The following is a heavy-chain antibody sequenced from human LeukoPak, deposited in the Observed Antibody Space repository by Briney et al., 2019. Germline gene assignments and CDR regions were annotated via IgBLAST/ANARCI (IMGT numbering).Heavy chain of an antibody. Sequence: GASVKVSCKASGVTFSRYAISWVRQAPGQGLVGMGVIIPIFGTVNYAQKFQGRVTITKDESTSTAYMELSSLRSEDTAVYYCASLTRVDSSGYLDYWGKGTLVAVSS. CDR1: GVTFSRYA. CDR2: IIPIFGTV. V-gene: IGHV1-69*05. D-gene: IGHD3-22*01. CDR3: ASLTRVDSSGYLDY. J-gene: IGHJ4*02.